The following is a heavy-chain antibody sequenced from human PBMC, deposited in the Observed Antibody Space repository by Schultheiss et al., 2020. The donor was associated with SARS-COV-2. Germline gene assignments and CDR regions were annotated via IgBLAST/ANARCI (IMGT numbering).Heavy chain of an antibody. J-gene: IGHJ4*02. Sequence: ASVKVSCKASDYTFSTYGISWVRQAPGQGLEWMGIITPSGGDTTYAQKFQGRVTMTRDTSRSTVYVELSSLRSEDTAVYYCARDNLPYYYDSSGYWDYWGQGTLVTVSS. CDR3: ARDNLPYYYDSSGYWDY. V-gene: IGHV1-46*01. CDR1: DYTFSTYG. CDR2: ITPSGGDT. D-gene: IGHD3-22*01.